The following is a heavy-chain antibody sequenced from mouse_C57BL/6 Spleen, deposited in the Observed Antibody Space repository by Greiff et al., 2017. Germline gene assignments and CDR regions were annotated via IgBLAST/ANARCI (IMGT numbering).Heavy chain of an antibody. V-gene: IGHV1-52*01. CDR2: IDPSDSET. CDR3: SRWDYYGSSYDWYFDV. CDR1: GYTFTSYW. Sequence: QVQLQQSGAELVRPGSSVKLSCKASGYTFTSYWMHWVKQRPIQGLEWIGNIDPSDSETHYNQKFKDKATVTVDKASSTAYMQLSSLTSEDSAVYYGSRWDYYGSSYDWYFDVWGTGTTVTVSS. J-gene: IGHJ1*03. D-gene: IGHD1-1*01.